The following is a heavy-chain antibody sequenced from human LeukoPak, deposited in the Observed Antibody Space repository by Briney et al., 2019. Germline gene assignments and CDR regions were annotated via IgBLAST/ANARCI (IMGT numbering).Heavy chain of an antibody. Sequence: GGSLRLSCATSGFTLRSYGMSWVRQAPGKGLEWVSAISGSGGSTYYADSVKGRFTISRDNSKNTLYLQMNSLRAEDTAVYYCVRYDFWSGYHDYWGQGTLVTVSS. CDR1: GFTLRSYG. V-gene: IGHV3-23*01. CDR2: ISGSGGST. J-gene: IGHJ4*02. D-gene: IGHD3-3*01. CDR3: VRYDFWSGYHDY.